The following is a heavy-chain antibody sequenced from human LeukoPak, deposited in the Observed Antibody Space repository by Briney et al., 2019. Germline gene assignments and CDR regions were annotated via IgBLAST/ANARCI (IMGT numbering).Heavy chain of an antibody. CDR1: GGSIYSITDY. V-gene: IGHV4-39*01. J-gene: IGHJ4*02. CDR2: FYNSGST. CDR3: ARRLRPGDYFDY. Sequence: SETLSLTCTLSGGSIYSITDYWGSIRQPPGKGLEWIGSFYNSGSTYRNPSLSSRVTKFADMSKNQFSLKLTAVTAADTAVYYGARRLRPGDYFDYWGQGILVTVSS. D-gene: IGHD3-16*01.